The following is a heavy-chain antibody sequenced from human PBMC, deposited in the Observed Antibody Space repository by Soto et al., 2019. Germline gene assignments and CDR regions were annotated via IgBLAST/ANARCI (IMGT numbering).Heavy chain of an antibody. D-gene: IGHD2-15*01. CDR1: GSIFRGYG. CDR3: ARDGVGATAFWGYLDY. CDR2: IRFDGSNI. Sequence: QVLLVESGGGVVQPGRSLRLSCAASGSIFRGYGMHWVRQAPGKGLERVAVIRFDGSNINYADFVMGRFTISRDNSKNTLYLEMNSLRVEDTAVYYCARDGVGATAFWGYLDYWGQGTLVTVSS. J-gene: IGHJ4*02. V-gene: IGHV3-33*01.